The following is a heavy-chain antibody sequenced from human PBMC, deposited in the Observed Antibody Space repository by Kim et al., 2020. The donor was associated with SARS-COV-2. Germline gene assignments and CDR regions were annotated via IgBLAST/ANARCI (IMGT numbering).Heavy chain of an antibody. Sequence: GVSLRLSCAVSGIPFSDAWMNWVRQAPGKGLEWVGRIKSKTDGGTADLAAPVKGRFAISRDDSKNMLYLLMNSLKPDDSAVYYCTTVSMRWGQGTLVTVS. CDR2: IKSKTDGGTA. CDR3: TTVSMR. D-gene: IGHD2-2*01. V-gene: IGHV3-15*01. CDR1: GIPFSDAW. J-gene: IGHJ4*02.